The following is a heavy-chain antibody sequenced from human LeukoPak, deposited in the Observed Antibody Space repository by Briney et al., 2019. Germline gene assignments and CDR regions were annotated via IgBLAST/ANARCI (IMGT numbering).Heavy chain of an antibody. Sequence: GGSLRLSCAASGFTFDDYAMHWVRQAPGKGLEWVSGISWNSGSIGYADSVKGRFTISRGNAKNSLYLQMNSLRAEDTALYYCAKSVTTGLYYYYGMDVWGQGTTVTVSS. CDR1: GFTFDDYA. V-gene: IGHV3-9*01. CDR3: AKSVTTGLYYYYGMDV. CDR2: ISWNSGSI. J-gene: IGHJ6*02. D-gene: IGHD4-4*01.